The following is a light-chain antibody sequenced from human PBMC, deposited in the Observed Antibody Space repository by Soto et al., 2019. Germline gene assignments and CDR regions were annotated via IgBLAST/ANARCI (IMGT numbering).Light chain of an antibody. CDR2: AAS. CDR1: QNIYSW. Sequence: IQMTQSPSTLSASVGDRVIITCLASQNIYSWLAWYQQKPGIAPKLLIYAASTLQSGVPSRFSGSGSGTDFTLTISCLQSDDFATYYCQQYYTYPWTFGQGTKVDIK. J-gene: IGKJ1*01. V-gene: IGKV1-5*01. CDR3: QQYYTYPWT.